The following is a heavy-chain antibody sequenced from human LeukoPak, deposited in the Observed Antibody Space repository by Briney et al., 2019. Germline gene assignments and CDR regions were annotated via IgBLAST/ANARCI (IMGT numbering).Heavy chain of an antibody. CDR3: ARGRTSCTCPTY. J-gene: IGHJ4*02. D-gene: IGHD2-2*01. V-gene: IGHV3-53*01. CDR2: IYTGGNT. CDR1: GFTVSSNY. Sequence: PGGSLRLSCAASGFTVSSNYMSWVRQAPGKGLEWVSVIYTGGNTYYADSVKGRFTISRDNSKNTLYLQMNSLRVEDTAVYYCARGRTSCTCPTYWGQGTLVTVSS.